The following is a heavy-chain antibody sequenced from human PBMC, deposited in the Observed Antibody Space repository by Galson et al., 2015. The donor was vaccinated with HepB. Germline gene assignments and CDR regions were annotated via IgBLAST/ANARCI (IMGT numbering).Heavy chain of an antibody. CDR3: ARDPGRVVVVAGWFDP. CDR2: INAGNGNT. CDR1: GYIFTSYA. Sequence: SVKVSCKASGYIFTSYAMHWVRQAPGQRLEWMGWINAGNGNTKYSQKFQGRVTITRDTSASTAYMELSSLRSEDTAVYYCARDPGRVVVVAGWFDPWGQGTLVTVSS. D-gene: IGHD2-15*01. J-gene: IGHJ5*02. V-gene: IGHV1-3*01.